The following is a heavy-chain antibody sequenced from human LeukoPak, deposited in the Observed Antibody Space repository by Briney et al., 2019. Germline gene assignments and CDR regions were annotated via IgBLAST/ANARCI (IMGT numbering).Heavy chain of an antibody. CDR2: IYHSGST. D-gene: IGHD1-26*01. J-gene: IGHJ4*02. CDR1: GYSISSGYY. CDR3: ERDRVVGASGPYYFAY. V-gene: IGHV4-38-2*02. Sequence: PSETLSLTCTVSGYSISSGYYWGWIRQPPGKGLEWIGSIYHSGSTYYNPSLKSRVTISVDTSKNQFSLKLSSVTAADTAVYSCERDRVVGASGPYYFAYWGQGTLVTVSS.